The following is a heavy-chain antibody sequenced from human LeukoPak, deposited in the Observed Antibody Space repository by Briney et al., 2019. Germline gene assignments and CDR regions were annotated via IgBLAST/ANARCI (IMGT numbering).Heavy chain of an antibody. CDR1: GGSISSYY. CDR2: IYTSGGT. CDR3: ARGVAYYYDSSGYFDY. D-gene: IGHD3-22*01. V-gene: IGHV4-4*07. Sequence: SETLSLTCTVSGGSISSYYWSWIRQPAGKGLEWIGRIYTSGGTNYNPSLKSRVTMSVDTSTNQFSLKLSSVTAADTAVYYCARGVAYYYDSSGYFDYWGQGTLVTVSS. J-gene: IGHJ4*02.